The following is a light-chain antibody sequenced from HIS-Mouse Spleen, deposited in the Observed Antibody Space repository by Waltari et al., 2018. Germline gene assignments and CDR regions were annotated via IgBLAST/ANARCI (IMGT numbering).Light chain of an antibody. CDR3: SSYAGSYTVV. V-gene: IGLV2-8*01. Sequence: TQSPLSLPVTPGQSVTISCTGTSSDVGGYNYVSWYQQHPGKAPKLMIYEVSKRTSGVPDRFSGSKSGNTASLTVSGLQAEDEADYYCSSYAGSYTVVFGGGTKLTVL. CDR1: SSDVGGYNY. J-gene: IGLJ2*01. CDR2: EVS.